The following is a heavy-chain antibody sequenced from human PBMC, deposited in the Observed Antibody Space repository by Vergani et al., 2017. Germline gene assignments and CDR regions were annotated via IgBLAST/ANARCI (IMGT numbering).Heavy chain of an antibody. Sequence: QVQLVQSGAEVKKPGASVRVSCQASRYPFRRYGISWVRQAPGQGLEWMGWISAYSGETSYARSLQGRVTMTTDASTNTAYMSLRSLRSDDTAIYDCSRGGFYTSRNDFKFYGLGVWGQGTTVTVTS. CDR1: RYPFRRYG. CDR3: SRGGFYTSRNDFKFYGLGV. CDR2: ISAYSGET. D-gene: IGHD3-3*01. V-gene: IGHV1-18*01. J-gene: IGHJ6*02.